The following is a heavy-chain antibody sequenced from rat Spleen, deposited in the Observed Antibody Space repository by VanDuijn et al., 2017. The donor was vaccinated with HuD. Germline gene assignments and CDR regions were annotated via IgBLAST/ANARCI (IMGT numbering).Heavy chain of an antibody. CDR2: ISYDGSST. V-gene: IGHV5-29*01. J-gene: IGHJ1*01. Sequence: EVQLVESDGGLVQPGRSLKLSCAASGFTFSDYYMAWVRQAPTKGLEWVATISYDGSSTYYRDSVKGRFSISRDDAKSTLYLQMDSLRSEDTATYYCARRGNSVYWNFDFWGPGTMVTVSS. CDR3: ARRGNSVYWNFDF. D-gene: IGHD4-4*01. CDR1: GFTFSDYY.